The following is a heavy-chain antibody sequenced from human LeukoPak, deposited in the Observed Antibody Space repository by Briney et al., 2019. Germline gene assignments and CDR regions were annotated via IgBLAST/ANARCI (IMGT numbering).Heavy chain of an antibody. J-gene: IGHJ6*02. V-gene: IGHV4-34*01. CDR2: INHSGST. CDR1: GGSFSGYY. D-gene: IGHD3-9*01. Sequence: PSETLSLTCAVYGGSFSGYYWSWFRQPPGKGLEWIGEINHSGSTNYNPSLKSRVTISVDTSKNKFSLKLSSVTAADTAVYYCARLYYDILTGSEANYGMDVWGQGTTVTVSS. CDR3: ARLYYDILTGSEANYGMDV.